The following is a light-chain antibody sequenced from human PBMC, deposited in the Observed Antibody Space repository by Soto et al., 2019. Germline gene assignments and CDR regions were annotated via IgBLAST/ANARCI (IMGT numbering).Light chain of an antibody. CDR2: TNN. CDR1: SYYIGSSN. CDR3: AAWDDSMNGRV. V-gene: IGLV1-44*01. J-gene: IGLJ1*01. Sequence: SVLNQPPSASGTPGQGVKIYRSGSSYYIGSSNVNWYQQLPGTAPKLLIYTNNHRPSGVPDRFSGSKSGTSASLAISGLQSEDEADYYCAAWDDSMNGRVFGTGTKVTVL.